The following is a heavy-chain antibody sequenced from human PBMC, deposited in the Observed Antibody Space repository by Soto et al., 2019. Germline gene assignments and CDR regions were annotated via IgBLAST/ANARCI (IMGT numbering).Heavy chain of an antibody. CDR3: ARSPSRMAAETQLDP. CDR1: GYTFTSYA. Sequence: QVQLVQSGAEVRKPGASVKISCKASGYTFTSYAIHWLRQAPGQRLEWMGGINGGAGDTRYSVNFQGRVTFTRDTAATTAFMDLSSLSSADTAIYYCARSPSRMAAETQLDPWGQGTLVTVSS. D-gene: IGHD6-6*01. V-gene: IGHV1-3*01. CDR2: INGGAGDT. J-gene: IGHJ5*02.